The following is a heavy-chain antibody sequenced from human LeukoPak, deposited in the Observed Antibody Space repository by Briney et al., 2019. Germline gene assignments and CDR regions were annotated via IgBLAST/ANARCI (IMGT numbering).Heavy chain of an antibody. J-gene: IGHJ4*02. CDR3: ARGSWGRYSYGPRGDY. CDR2: INHSGST. CDR1: GGSFSGYY. D-gene: IGHD5-18*01. V-gene: IGHV4-34*01. Sequence: SETLSLTCAVYGGSFSGYYWSWIRQPPGKGLEWIGEINHSGSTNYNPSLKSRVTISVDTSKNQFSLKLSSVTAADTAVYYCARGSWGRYSYGPRGDYWGQGTLVTSSP.